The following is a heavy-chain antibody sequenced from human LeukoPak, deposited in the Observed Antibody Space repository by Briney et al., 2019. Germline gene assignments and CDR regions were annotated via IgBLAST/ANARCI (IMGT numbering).Heavy chain of an antibody. D-gene: IGHD3-22*01. CDR2: INHSGST. J-gene: IGHJ5*02. Sequence: KPSETLSLTCAVYGGSFSGYYWSWIRQPPGKGLEWIGEINHSGSTNYNPSLKSRVTISVDTSKNQFSLKLSSVTAADTAVYYCARVKLAYYYDSSGYYYDWFDPWGQGTLVTVSS. CDR1: GGSFSGYY. V-gene: IGHV4-34*01. CDR3: ARVKLAYYYDSSGYYYDWFDP.